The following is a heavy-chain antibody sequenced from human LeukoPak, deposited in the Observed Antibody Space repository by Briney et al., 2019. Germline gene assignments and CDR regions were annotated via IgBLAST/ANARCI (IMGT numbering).Heavy chain of an antibody. D-gene: IGHD4/OR15-4a*01. CDR1: GGSISSGGYY. CDR2: IYYSGST. J-gene: IGHJ5*02. V-gene: IGHV4-31*03. Sequence: SETLSLTCTVSGGSISSGGYYWSWLRQHPGQGLEWIGYIYYSGSTYYNPSLKSRVTISVDTSKNQFSLKLSSVTAADTAVYFCSRGGANDLWGQGTLVTVSS. CDR3: SRGGANDL.